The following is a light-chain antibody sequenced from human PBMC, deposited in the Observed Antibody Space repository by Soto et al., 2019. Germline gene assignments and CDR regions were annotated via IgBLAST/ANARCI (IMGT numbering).Light chain of an antibody. CDR3: QQYNNWPPLYT. CDR2: GAS. Sequence: EIVMTQSPATLSVSPGERATLSCRASQSVSSNLAWYQQKPGQAPRLLIYGASTRATGIPARFTGGGSGTEFTLTISSLQSEDSAVYYCQQYNNWPPLYTFGQGTKLEIK. V-gene: IGKV3-15*01. J-gene: IGKJ2*01. CDR1: QSVSSN.